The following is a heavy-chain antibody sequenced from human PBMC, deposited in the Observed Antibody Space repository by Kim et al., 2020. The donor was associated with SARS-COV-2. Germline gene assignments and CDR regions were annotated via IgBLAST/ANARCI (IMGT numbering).Heavy chain of an antibody. J-gene: IGHJ5*02. CDR3: AREGVTMVRDRPDWFDP. Sequence: SETLSLTCAVYCGSFSGYYWSWIRQPPGKGLEWIGEINHSGSTNYNPSLKSRVTISVDTSKNQFSLKLSSVTAADTAVYYCAREGVTMVRDRPDWFDPWGQGTLVTVSS. CDR2: INHSGST. CDR1: CGSFSGYY. V-gene: IGHV4-34*01. D-gene: IGHD3-10*01.